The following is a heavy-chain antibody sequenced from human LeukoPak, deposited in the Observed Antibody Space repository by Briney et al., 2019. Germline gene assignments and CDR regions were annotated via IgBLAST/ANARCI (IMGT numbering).Heavy chain of an antibody. CDR3: AREVAYYDSSGHGAYFDY. CDR2: INTNTGNP. CDR1: GYTFTSYA. Sequence: ASVKVSCKASGYTFTSYAMNWVRQAPGQGLEWMGWINTNTGNPTYAQGFTGRFVFSLDTSVSTAYLQISSLKAEDTAVYYCAREVAYYDSSGHGAYFDYWGQGTLVTVSS. D-gene: IGHD3-22*01. J-gene: IGHJ4*02. V-gene: IGHV7-4-1*02.